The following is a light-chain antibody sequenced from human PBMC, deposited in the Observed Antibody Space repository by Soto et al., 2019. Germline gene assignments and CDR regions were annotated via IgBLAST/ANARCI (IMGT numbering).Light chain of an antibody. CDR1: QSVSSY. V-gene: IGKV3-11*01. CDR2: DAS. Sequence: EILLTQSPATLSLSPGERATLSCRASQSVSSYLAWYQQKPGQAPRLLIYDASNRATGIPARFSGSGSGTDSTLTISSLEPEDFAVYYCQQRSNWPPTWTFGQGTKVDIK. CDR3: QQRSNWPPTWT. J-gene: IGKJ1*01.